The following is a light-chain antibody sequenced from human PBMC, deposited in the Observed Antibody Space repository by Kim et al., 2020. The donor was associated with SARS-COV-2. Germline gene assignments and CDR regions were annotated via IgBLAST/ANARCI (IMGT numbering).Light chain of an antibody. CDR1: QGVGSW. Sequence: DIQMTQSPSSVSASVGDRVTIICRASQGVGSWLSWYQQKPGKAPQLLIYSASRLQSGVPLRFSGSGSGTDFILTISSLQPEDFATYYCQQTHTFPYTFGQGTKLEI. V-gene: IGKV1D-12*01. CDR2: SAS. J-gene: IGKJ2*01. CDR3: QQTHTFPYT.